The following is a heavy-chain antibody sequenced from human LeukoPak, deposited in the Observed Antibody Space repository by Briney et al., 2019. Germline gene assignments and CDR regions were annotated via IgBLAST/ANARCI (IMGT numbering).Heavy chain of an antibody. CDR1: GGSISSYY. V-gene: IGHV4-4*07. CDR2: IYTSGST. CDR3: ARVSRYYDILTGPLNWYFDL. Sequence: SETLSLTCAVSGGSISSYYWSWIRQPAGKGLEWIGRIYTSGSTNYNPSLKSRVTMSVDTSKNQFSLKLSSVTAADTAVYYCARVSRYYDILTGPLNWYFDLWGRGTLVTVSS. D-gene: IGHD3-9*01. J-gene: IGHJ2*01.